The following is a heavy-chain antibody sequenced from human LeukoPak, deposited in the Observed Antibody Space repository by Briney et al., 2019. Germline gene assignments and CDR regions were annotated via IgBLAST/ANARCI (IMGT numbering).Heavy chain of an antibody. CDR1: GFTFDDYG. D-gene: IGHD6-19*01. CDR3: ATAFGSGWYNWFDP. J-gene: IGHJ5*02. V-gene: IGHV3-23*01. CDR2: ISGSGGST. Sequence: GGSLRLSCAASGFTFDDYGMSWVRQAPGKGLEWVSAISGSGGSTYYADSVKGRFTISRDNSKNTLYLQMNSLRAEDTAVYYCATAFGSGWYNWFDPWGQGTLVTVSS.